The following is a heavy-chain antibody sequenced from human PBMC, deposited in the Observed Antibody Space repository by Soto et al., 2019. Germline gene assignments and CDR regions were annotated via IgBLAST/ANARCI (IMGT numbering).Heavy chain of an antibody. J-gene: IGHJ3*02. V-gene: IGHV4-59*08. Sequence: QVQLQESGPGLVKPSETLSLTCTVSGGSISSYYWSWIRQPPGKGLEWIGYIYYSGSTNYNPSLNSRVNISVDTSKNQFSLKLSYVTAADTAVYYCARQGRYCSGGSCFHAFDIWGQGTMVTVSS. CDR2: IYYSGST. CDR3: ARQGRYCSGGSCFHAFDI. CDR1: GGSISSYY. D-gene: IGHD2-15*01.